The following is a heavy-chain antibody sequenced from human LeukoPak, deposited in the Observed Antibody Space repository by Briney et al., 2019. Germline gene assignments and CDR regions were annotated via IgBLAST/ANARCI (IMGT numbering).Heavy chain of an antibody. J-gene: IGHJ3*02. CDR3: ARDASPEDKSGYYDAFDI. CDR2: IKEDGSLK. V-gene: IGHV3-7*01. D-gene: IGHD5-12*01. CDR1: GFTFSNYW. Sequence: GGSLRLSCAVSGFTFSNYWLTWVRQAPGKGLEWVANIKEDGSLKNYVDSVKGRFTISRDDAKNSLFLQMSSLRDEDTAVYYCARDASPEDKSGYYDAFDIWGQGTMVTVS.